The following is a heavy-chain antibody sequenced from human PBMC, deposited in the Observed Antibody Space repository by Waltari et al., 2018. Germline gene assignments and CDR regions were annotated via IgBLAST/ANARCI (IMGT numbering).Heavy chain of an antibody. Sequence: EVQLVESGGGLIQPGGSLRLSCVASGVTDSNNYMTWLRQAPGKGLALVSLIYSGGTTYYADSVRGRFTISRDGSKNTVYLQMNSLRAEDTAVYFCARNQVETALGYWGQGTLVTVSS. CDR3: ARNQVETALGY. V-gene: IGHV3-53*01. D-gene: IGHD2-21*02. J-gene: IGHJ4*02. CDR1: GVTDSNNY. CDR2: IYSGGTT.